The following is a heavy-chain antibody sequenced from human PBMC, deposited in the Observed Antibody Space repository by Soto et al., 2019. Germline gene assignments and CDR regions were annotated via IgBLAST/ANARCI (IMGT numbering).Heavy chain of an antibody. CDR3: ARVTHYYDKGPSAFDI. Sequence: PGGSLRLSCAASGFTFSSYWMHWVRQAPGKRLVWVSRINSDGSSTSYADSVKGRFTISRDNAKNTLYLQMNSLRAEDTAVYYCARVTHYYDKGPSAFDIWGQGTMVTVSS. J-gene: IGHJ3*02. V-gene: IGHV3-74*01. CDR1: GFTFSSYW. CDR2: INSDGSST. D-gene: IGHD3-22*01.